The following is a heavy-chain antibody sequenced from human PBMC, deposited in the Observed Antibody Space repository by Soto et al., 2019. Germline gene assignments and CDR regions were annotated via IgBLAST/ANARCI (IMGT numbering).Heavy chain of an antibody. J-gene: IGHJ4*02. D-gene: IGHD4-4*01. CDR3: AREGINDYNEYYFDS. Sequence: GGSLRLSCAASGFTFSSYSMNWVRQAPGKGLEWVSSISGSGNYTHYADFLRGRFTISRDNAKTSLYLQMNSLRAEDTAVYYCAREGINDYNEYYFDSWGQGTVVTVSS. V-gene: IGHV3-21*01. CDR2: ISGSGNYT. CDR1: GFTFSSYS.